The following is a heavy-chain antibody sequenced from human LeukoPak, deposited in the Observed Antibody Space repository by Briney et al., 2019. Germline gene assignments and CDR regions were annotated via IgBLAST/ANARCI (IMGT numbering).Heavy chain of an antibody. CDR3: ARDLRYFDRSPLDY. Sequence: ASLKVSCKASGYTFTGYYMHWVRQAPGQGLEWMGWINPNSGGTKYAQKFQGRVTMTRDTSISTAYMELSRLRSDDTAVYYCARDLRYFDRSPLDYWGQGTLVNVSS. CDR2: INPNSGGT. J-gene: IGHJ4*02. CDR1: GYTFTGYY. V-gene: IGHV1-2*02. D-gene: IGHD3-9*01.